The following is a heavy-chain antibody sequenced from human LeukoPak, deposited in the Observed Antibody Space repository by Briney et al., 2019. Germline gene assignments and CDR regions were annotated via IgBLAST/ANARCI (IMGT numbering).Heavy chain of an antibody. CDR2: ISAYNGNT. J-gene: IGHJ5*02. Sequence: ASVKVSCKASGYTFTSYGISWVRQAPGQGLEWMGWISAYNGNTNYAQKLQGRVTMTTDTSTSTAYMELRSLGSDDTAVYYCARDSVVPAVNYNWFDPWGQGTLVTVSS. D-gene: IGHD2-2*01. CDR1: GYTFTSYG. CDR3: ARDSVVPAVNYNWFDP. V-gene: IGHV1-18*01.